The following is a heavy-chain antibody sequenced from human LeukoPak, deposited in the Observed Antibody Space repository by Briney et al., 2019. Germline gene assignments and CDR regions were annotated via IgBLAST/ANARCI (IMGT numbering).Heavy chain of an antibody. CDR3: AKVRGRYCSSTSCPYYFDY. CDR2: MSGSGGNT. CDR1: GFTFSNYV. D-gene: IGHD2-2*01. Sequence: AGGSLRLSCVASGFTFSNYVMSWVRQAPGKGLEWVSAMSGSGGNTYYADSVKGRFTISRDNSKNTLYLQMNSLRAEDTAVYYCAKVRGRYCSSTSCPYYFDYWGQGTLVTVSS. J-gene: IGHJ4*02. V-gene: IGHV3-23*01.